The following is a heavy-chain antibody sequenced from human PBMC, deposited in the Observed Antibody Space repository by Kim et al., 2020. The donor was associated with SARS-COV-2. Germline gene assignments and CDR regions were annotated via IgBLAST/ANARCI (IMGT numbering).Heavy chain of an antibody. J-gene: IGHJ4*02. Sequence: SFQGHVTISADKSISTAYLQWSSLKASDTAIYYCARRAYSGYDFNYFDYWGQGTLVTVSS. CDR3: ARRAYSGYDFNYFDY. V-gene: IGHV5-10-1*01. D-gene: IGHD5-12*01.